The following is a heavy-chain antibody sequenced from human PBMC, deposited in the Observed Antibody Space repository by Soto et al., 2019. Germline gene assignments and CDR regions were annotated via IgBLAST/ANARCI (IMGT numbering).Heavy chain of an antibody. V-gene: IGHV1-2*02. CDR2: INPATGAA. Sequence: QLHLVQSGAVVKKPGASVTVSCSASGYPVTAYYMHWVRQAPGRGLEWMGGINPATGAAKYTQTFQGRVTMTRDTSTRTVFMELSGLASGDTAVFYCARGGGVGVAGSAAFDMWGQGTLVTFSS. J-gene: IGHJ3*02. D-gene: IGHD3-3*01. CDR1: GYPVTAYY. CDR3: ARGGGVGVAGSAAFDM.